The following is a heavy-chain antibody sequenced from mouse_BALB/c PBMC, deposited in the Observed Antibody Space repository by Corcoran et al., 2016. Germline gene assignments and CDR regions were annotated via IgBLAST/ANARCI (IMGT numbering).Heavy chain of an antibody. J-gene: IGHJ3*01. CDR3: ARSRQYGNYFAWCAY. D-gene: IGHD2-10*02. CDR2: IDPENGNT. Sequence: EVQLQQSGAELVRPGALVKLSCKASGFNIKDYYMHWVKQRPEQGLEWIGWIDPENGNTIYDPKFQGKASITADTSSNTAYLQLSSLTSEDTAFYYCARSRQYGNYFAWCAYWGQGTLVTVSA. V-gene: IGHV14-1*02. CDR1: GFNIKDYY.